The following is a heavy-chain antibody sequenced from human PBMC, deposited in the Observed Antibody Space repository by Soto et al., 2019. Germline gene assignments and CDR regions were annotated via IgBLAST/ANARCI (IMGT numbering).Heavy chain of an antibody. CDR1: GFTFSSYA. J-gene: IGHJ5*02. CDR2: ISGSGGST. CDR3: AKGQSWFDP. V-gene: IGHV3-23*01. Sequence: GGSLRLSCAASGFTFSSYAMSWVRQAPGKGLEWASAISGSGGSTYYADSVKGRFTNPRDNSKNTLYLQMNSLRAEDTAVYHCAKGQSWFDPWGQGTLVTVSS.